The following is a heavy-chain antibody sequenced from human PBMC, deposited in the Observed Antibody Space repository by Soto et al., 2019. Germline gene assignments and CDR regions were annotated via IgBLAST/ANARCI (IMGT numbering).Heavy chain of an antibody. CDR2: IYYSGST. CDR3: ARAPNPFGVVSYVNWFDP. Sequence: SETLALTCTVTGDSISSGGYDWSWIRQHPGKGLEWIGYIYYSGSTYYNPSLKSRVTISVDTSKNQFSLKLSSVTAADTAVYYCARAPNPFGVVSYVNWFDPWGQGTLVTVSS. CDR1: GDSISSGGYD. J-gene: IGHJ5*02. D-gene: IGHD3-3*01. V-gene: IGHV4-31*03.